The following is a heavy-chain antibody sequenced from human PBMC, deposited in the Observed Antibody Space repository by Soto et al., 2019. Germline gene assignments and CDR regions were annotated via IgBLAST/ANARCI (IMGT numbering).Heavy chain of an antibody. V-gene: IGHV4-59*01. Sequence: SETLSLTCTVSGGSISSYYWSWIRQPPGKGLEWIGYIYYSGSTNYNPSLKSRVTISVDTSKNQFSLKLSSVTAADTAVYYCARGDYVKWYDAFDIWAQGTMVTVSS. J-gene: IGHJ3*02. CDR2: IYYSGST. D-gene: IGHD4-17*01. CDR1: GGSISSYY. CDR3: ARGDYVKWYDAFDI.